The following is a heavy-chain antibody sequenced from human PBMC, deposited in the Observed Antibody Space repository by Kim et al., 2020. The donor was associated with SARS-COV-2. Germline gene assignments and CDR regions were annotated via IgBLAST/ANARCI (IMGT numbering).Heavy chain of an antibody. Sequence: SETLSLTCTVSGGSISSGGYYWSWIRQHPGKGLEWIGYIYYSGSTYYNPSLKSRVTISVDTSKNQFSLKLSSVTAADTAVYYCARDRRYSYGELDVWGQGTTVTVSS. D-gene: IGHD5-18*01. CDR3: ARDRRYSYGELDV. J-gene: IGHJ6*02. CDR2: IYYSGST. V-gene: IGHV4-31*03. CDR1: GGSISSGGYY.